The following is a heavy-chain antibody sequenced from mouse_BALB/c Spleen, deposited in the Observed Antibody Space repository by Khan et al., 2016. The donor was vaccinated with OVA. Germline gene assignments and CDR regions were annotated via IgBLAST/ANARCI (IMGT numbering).Heavy chain of an antibody. CDR3: AREASNWDFSFDY. V-gene: IGHV1S136*01. D-gene: IGHD4-1*01. Sequence: VQLQQSGPDLVKPGASVKMSCKASGYTFTNYVVHWVKQKPGQGLEWIGYINPYNDGIRYNEKFKGKATLTSDKPSSTAYMELSSLTSEDSAVYYCAREASNWDFSFDYWGQGTLVTVSA. CDR2: INPYNDGI. J-gene: IGHJ3*01. CDR1: GYTFTNYV.